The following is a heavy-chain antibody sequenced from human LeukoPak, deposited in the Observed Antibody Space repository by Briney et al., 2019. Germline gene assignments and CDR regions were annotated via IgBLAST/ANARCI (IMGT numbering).Heavy chain of an antibody. Sequence: GASVKVSCKASGYTFTDYYMHWVQQAPGKGLEWMGRVDPEDGETIYAEKFQGRVTITADTSTDTAYMELSRLRSDDTAVYYCARDLPTLLCSGSYYGSGYWGQGTLVTVSS. V-gene: IGHV1-69-2*01. J-gene: IGHJ4*02. CDR2: VDPEDGET. CDR1: GYTFTDYY. D-gene: IGHD1-26*01. CDR3: ARDLPTLLCSGSYYGSGY.